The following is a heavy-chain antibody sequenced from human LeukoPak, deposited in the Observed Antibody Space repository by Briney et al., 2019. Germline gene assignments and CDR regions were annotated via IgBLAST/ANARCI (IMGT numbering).Heavy chain of an antibody. D-gene: IGHD5-24*01. CDR3: ARDFRDGYNSGFDY. Sequence: GASVKVSCKASGDIINKYYMHWVRQAPGQRLEWMGIINPSGDTTMYAQKFQGKVTMTRDMSTSTVYMELSSLRSEDTAVYYCARDFRDGYNSGFDYWGQGTLVTVSS. J-gene: IGHJ4*02. CDR2: INPSGDTT. CDR1: GDIINKYY. V-gene: IGHV1-46*02.